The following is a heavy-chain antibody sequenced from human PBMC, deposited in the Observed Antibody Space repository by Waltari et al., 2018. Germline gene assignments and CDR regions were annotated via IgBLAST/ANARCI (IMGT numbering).Heavy chain of an antibody. D-gene: IGHD3-22*01. V-gene: IGHV3-23*01. Sequence: EVQLLESGGGLVQPGGSLRLSCAASGFTFSSYAMSWVRQTPGKGLEWVSAISGSGGRTYYADSVKGRFTISRDNSKNTLYLQMNSLRAEDTVGYYCAKGHNYYDSSGYPGYWGQGTLVTVSS. J-gene: IGHJ4*02. CDR2: ISGSGGRT. CDR3: AKGHNYYDSSGYPGY. CDR1: GFTFSSYA.